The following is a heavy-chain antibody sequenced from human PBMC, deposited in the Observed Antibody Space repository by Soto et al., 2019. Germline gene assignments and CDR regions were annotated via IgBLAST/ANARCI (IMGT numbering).Heavy chain of an antibody. Sequence: EVQLLESGGGVVQRGGSLRLSCAASGFSVSSHAMSWVRQAPGKGLEWVSSIDRSGDGTYYGDSVKGRFTISRDSSSSILYLEMNNLRGEDKAVYFCTKSRRGILMVYGFGGMDVWGQGTTVTVSS. CDR2: IDRSGDGT. V-gene: IGHV3-23*01. CDR3: TKSRRGILMVYGFGGMDV. CDR1: GFSVSSHA. J-gene: IGHJ6*02. D-gene: IGHD2-8*01.